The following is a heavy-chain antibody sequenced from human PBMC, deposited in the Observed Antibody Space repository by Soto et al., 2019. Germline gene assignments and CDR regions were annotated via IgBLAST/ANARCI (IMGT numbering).Heavy chain of an antibody. CDR2: IGSGSGYI. D-gene: IGHD3-16*01. Sequence: GGSLRLSCAAAGFTFSSYSMNWVRQAPGKGLEWVSSIGSGSGYIYYADSVKGRFTISRDNAKNPLYLQMNSLRAEDTAVYYCARVPLDYYYYYMDVWGKGTTVTVSS. J-gene: IGHJ6*03. V-gene: IGHV3-21*01. CDR1: GFTFSSYS. CDR3: ARVPLDYYYYYMDV.